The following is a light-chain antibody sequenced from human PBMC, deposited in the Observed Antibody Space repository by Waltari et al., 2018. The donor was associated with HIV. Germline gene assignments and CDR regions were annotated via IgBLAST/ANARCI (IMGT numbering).Light chain of an antibody. CDR1: RSNIGAGYD. Sequence: PGQRVTISCTGSRSNIGAGYDVHWYQHLPGTAPKLPIYGNNNRPSGVPDRFSGSKSGTSASLAITGLQAEDEADYYCQSYDISLSAVFGGGTKLTVL. CDR2: GNN. V-gene: IGLV1-40*01. J-gene: IGLJ3*02. CDR3: QSYDISLSAV.